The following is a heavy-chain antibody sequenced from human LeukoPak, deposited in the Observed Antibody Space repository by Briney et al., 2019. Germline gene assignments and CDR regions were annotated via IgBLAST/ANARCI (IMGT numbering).Heavy chain of an antibody. CDR2: ISSNGGST. Sequence: GGPLRLSCAAAGFTFSSYAMHWVRQSPGKGLEYVSAISSNGGSTYYANSVKGRFTISRDNSKNTLYLQMGSLRAEDMAVYYCARNYGDHYYYYYYMDVWGKGTTVTVSS. D-gene: IGHD4-17*01. J-gene: IGHJ6*03. CDR3: ARNYGDHYYYYYYMDV. V-gene: IGHV3-64*01. CDR1: GFTFSSYA.